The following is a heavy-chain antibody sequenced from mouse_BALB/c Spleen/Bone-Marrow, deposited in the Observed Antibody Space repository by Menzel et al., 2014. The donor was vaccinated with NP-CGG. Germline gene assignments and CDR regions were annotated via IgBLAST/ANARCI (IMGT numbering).Heavy chain of an antibody. CDR3: ARDSFLITRASDY. Sequence: VQLVESGPGLVAPSQSLSITCTVSGFSLTGYGVSWVRQPPGKGLEWLGMIWGDGSTDYNSALKSRLSISKDNSKSQVFLKVNSLQTEDTARYYCARDSFLITRASDYWGQGTSVTVSS. CDR2: IWGDGST. CDR1: GFSLTGYG. J-gene: IGHJ4*01. V-gene: IGHV2-6-7*01. D-gene: IGHD2-4*01.